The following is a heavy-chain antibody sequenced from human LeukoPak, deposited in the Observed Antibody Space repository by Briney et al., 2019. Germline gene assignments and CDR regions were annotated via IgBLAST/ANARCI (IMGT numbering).Heavy chain of an antibody. V-gene: IGHV4-34*01. D-gene: IGHD3-10*01. CDR3: ARAGWFGELYGPLDY. J-gene: IGHJ4*02. CDR1: GGSFSDYY. Sequence: PSETLSLTCAVYGGSFSDYYWSWIRQAPGKGLEWIEEINHSGSTNYNPSLKSRVTISVDMSKNQFSLKLKFVTAADTAVYYCARAGWFGELYGPLDYWGQGTLVAVSS. CDR2: INHSGST.